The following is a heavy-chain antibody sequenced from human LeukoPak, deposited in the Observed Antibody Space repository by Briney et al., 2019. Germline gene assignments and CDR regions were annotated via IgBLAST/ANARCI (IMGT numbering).Heavy chain of an antibody. CDR3: ARLGPYYYDSSGPKADDAFDI. D-gene: IGHD3-22*01. V-gene: IGHV3-21*01. J-gene: IGHJ3*02. Sequence: PGGSLRLSCTASGFTFSSYSMNWVRQAPGKGLEWVSSISSSSSYIYYADSVKGRFTISRDNAKNSLYLQMNSLRAEDTAVYYCARLGPYYYDSSGPKADDAFDIWGQGTMVTVSS. CDR1: GFTFSSYS. CDR2: ISSSSSYI.